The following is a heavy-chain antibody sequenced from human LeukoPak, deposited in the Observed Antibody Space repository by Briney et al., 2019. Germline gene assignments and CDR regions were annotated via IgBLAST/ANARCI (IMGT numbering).Heavy chain of an antibody. J-gene: IGHJ4*02. CDR2: ISSSGSTI. Sequence: GGSLRLSCAASGFTFSSYEMNWVRQAPGKGLEWVSYISSSGSTIYYADSVKGRFTISRDNAKNSLYLQMNSLRAEDTAVYYCAREGVGATTPDYWGQGTLVTVSS. CDR3: AREGVGATTPDY. D-gene: IGHD1-26*01. CDR1: GFTFSSYE. V-gene: IGHV3-48*03.